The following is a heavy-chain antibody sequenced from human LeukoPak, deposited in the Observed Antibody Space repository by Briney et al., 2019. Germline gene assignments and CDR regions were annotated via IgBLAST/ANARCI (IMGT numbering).Heavy chain of an antibody. V-gene: IGHV4-61*05. CDR3: ARHPTVTTGRIFDY. J-gene: IGHJ4*02. CDR2: IYSSGST. CDR1: GGSISSSSYY. D-gene: IGHD4-17*01. Sequence: SETLSLTCTVSGGSISSSSYYWSWIRQPPGKGLEWIGYIYSSGSTNYNPSLKSRVTISVDTSKNQFSLKLSSVTAADTAVYYCARHPTVTTGRIFDYWGQGTLVTVSS.